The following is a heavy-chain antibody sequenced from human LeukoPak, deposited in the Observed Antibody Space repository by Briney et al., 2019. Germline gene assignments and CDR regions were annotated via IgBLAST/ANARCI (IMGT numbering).Heavy chain of an antibody. CDR2: ISSSSSYI. Sequence: GGSLRLSCAASGFTFSSYSMNWVRQAPGKGLEWVSSISSSSSYIYYADSVKGRFTISRDNAKNSLYLQMNSLRAEDTAVYYCARDDGYSYGSLVDYWGQGTLVTVSS. V-gene: IGHV3-21*01. D-gene: IGHD5-18*01. J-gene: IGHJ4*02. CDR1: GFTFSSYS. CDR3: ARDDGYSYGSLVDY.